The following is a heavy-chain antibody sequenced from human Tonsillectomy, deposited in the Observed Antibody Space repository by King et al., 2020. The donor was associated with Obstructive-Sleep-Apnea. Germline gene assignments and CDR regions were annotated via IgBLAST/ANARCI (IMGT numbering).Heavy chain of an antibody. J-gene: IGHJ5*02. CDR1: GYSFSSYW. Sequence: VQLVESGAEVKKPGESLKISCKGSGYSFSSYWIGWVRQMPGKGLEWMGIIYPGDSDTKYSPSFQGQVTISADKSISTAYLQWSSLKASDTAIYYCARGRTVITPTLGSPLDPWGQGTLVTVSS. V-gene: IGHV5-51*01. D-gene: IGHD4-23*01. CDR3: ARGRTVITPTLGSPLDP. CDR2: IYPGDSDT.